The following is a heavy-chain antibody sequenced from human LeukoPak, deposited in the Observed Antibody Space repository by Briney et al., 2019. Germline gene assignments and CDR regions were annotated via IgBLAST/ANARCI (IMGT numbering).Heavy chain of an antibody. CDR2: ISSSGGMI. V-gene: IGHV3-11*01. J-gene: IGHJ4*02. D-gene: IGHD3-10*01. CDR1: GFRFSDYD. Sequence: GGSLRLSCAASGFRFSDYDMTWIRQAPGKGLEWISHISSSGGMIYYAGSVKGRFTISRDNAKNSLYLQMNSLRAEDTAVYYCARGGGRGTMADDYWGQGTLVTVSS. CDR3: ARGGGRGTMADDY.